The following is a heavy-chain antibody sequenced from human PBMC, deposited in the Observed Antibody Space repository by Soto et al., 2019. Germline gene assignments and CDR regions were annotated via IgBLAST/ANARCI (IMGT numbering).Heavy chain of an antibody. CDR1: GFTFTSSA. D-gene: IGHD1-1*01. Sequence: QMQLVQSGPEVKKPGTSVKVSCKASGFTFTSSAVQWVRQARGQRLEWIGWIVVGSGNTNYAQKFQERVTITRDISTSTAYMELSSLRSEDTAVYYCAAISPWNPIYYFDYWGQGTLVTVSS. J-gene: IGHJ4*02. CDR3: AAISPWNPIYYFDY. V-gene: IGHV1-58*01. CDR2: IVVGSGNT.